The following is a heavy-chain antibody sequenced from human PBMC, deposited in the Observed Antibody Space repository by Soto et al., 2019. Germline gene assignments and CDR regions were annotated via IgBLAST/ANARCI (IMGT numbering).Heavy chain of an antibody. D-gene: IGHD3-3*01. Sequence: GGSLRLSCAASGFTFSSYAMSWVRQAPGKGLEWVSAISGSGGSTYYADSVKGRFTISRDNSKNTLYLQMNSLRAEDTAVYYCEKEQGVVILLAPMDVWGKGTTVNVSS. CDR1: GFTFSSYA. J-gene: IGHJ6*03. CDR3: EKEQGVVILLAPMDV. V-gene: IGHV3-23*01. CDR2: ISGSGGST.